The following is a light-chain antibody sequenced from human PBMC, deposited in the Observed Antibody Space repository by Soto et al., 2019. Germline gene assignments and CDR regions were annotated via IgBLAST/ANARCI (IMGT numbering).Light chain of an antibody. J-gene: IGLJ1*01. CDR3: VSFTVTYSYV. CDR1: SGDVGAYDF. CDR2: DVS. V-gene: IGLV2-14*01. Sequence: VLTQPASVSGSPGQSITISCTGTSGDVGAYDFVSWYQHHPGKAPRLVIYDVSRRPAGASDRFSGSKSGSTASLTISTLQAEDEADYYCVSFTVTYSYVFGTGTKVTVL.